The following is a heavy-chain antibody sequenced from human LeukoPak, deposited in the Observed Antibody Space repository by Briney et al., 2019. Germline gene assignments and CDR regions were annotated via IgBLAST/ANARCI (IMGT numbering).Heavy chain of an antibody. D-gene: IGHD3-9*01. Sequence: PSETLSLTCAVYGGSISGYYWSWIRQPPGKGLEWVGEIHYTGGTSYNPSLKSRATISIDTSKNQLSLKLSSVTAADTAVYYCARGNILSGYCFDFWGQGALVTLSS. CDR2: IHYTGGT. V-gene: IGHV4-34*01. CDR3: ARGNILSGYCFDF. CDR1: GGSISGYY. J-gene: IGHJ4*02.